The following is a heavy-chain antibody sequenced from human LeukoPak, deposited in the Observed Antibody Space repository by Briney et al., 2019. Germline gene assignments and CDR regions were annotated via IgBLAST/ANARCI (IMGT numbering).Heavy chain of an antibody. CDR1: GSTFSSSA. CDR2: IGGSGGST. J-gene: IGHJ4*02. V-gene: IGHV3-23*01. Sequence: GGSLRLSCVASGSTFSSSAMSWVRQAPGKGLEWVSAIGGSGGSTYYADSVKGRVTISRDNSKNTLYLQMNSLRDEDTALYYCAKRALGSFYYFDYWGQGALVTVSS. CDR3: AKRALGSFYYFDY.